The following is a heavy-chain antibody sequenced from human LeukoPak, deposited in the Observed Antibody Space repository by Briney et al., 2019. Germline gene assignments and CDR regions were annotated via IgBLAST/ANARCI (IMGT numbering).Heavy chain of an antibody. CDR1: GFTFSSYA. D-gene: IGHD6-19*01. CDR3: AKDLTYGSSGQSDY. Sequence: TGGSLRLSCAASGFTFSSYAMSWVRQAPGKGLEWVSAISGSGGSTYYADSVKGRFTISRDNSKNTLYLQMNSLRAEDTAVYYCAKDLTYGSSGQSDYWGQGTLVTVSS. CDR2: ISGSGGST. V-gene: IGHV3-23*01. J-gene: IGHJ4*02.